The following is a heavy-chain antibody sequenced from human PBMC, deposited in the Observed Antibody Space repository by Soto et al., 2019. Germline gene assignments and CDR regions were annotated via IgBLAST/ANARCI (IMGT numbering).Heavy chain of an antibody. J-gene: IGHJ4*02. Sequence: GGSLRLSCAASGFTFNSYSMNWVRQAPGKGLEWVSSISSSSSYIYYADSVKGRFTISRDNAKNSLYLQMNSLRAEDTAVYYCARASSDYGDYSPDYWGQGTLVTVSS. CDR3: ARASSDYGDYSPDY. CDR1: GFTFNSYS. V-gene: IGHV3-21*01. CDR2: ISSSSSYI. D-gene: IGHD4-17*01.